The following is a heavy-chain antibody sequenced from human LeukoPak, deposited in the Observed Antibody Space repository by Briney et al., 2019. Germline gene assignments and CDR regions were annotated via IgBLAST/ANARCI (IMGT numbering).Heavy chain of an antibody. CDR3: ATRPYCSSTSCYGPAGY. CDR1: GYTFTGYY. CDR2: INPNSGGT. D-gene: IGHD2-2*01. V-gene: IGHV1-2*02. Sequence: ASVKVSCKASGYTFTGYYMHWVRQAPGQGLEWMGWINPNSGGTNYAQKFQGRVTMTTDTSTSTAYMELRSLRSDDTAVYYCATRPYCSSTSCYGPAGYWGQGTLATVSS. J-gene: IGHJ4*02.